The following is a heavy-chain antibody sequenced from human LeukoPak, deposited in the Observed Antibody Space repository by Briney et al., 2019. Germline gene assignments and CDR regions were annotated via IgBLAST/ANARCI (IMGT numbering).Heavy chain of an antibody. CDR2: ISAYNGNT. J-gene: IGHJ4*02. V-gene: IGHV1-18*01. Sequence: ASVKVSCKASGYTFTSYGISWVRQAPGQGLEWMGWISAYNGNTNYAQKLQGRVTMTTDTSTSTAYMELRSLRSDDTAVYYCAKDYFTCSGGTCYSSPGFDYWGQGTLVTVSS. D-gene: IGHD2-15*01. CDR3: AKDYFTCSGGTCYSSPGFDY. CDR1: GYTFTSYG.